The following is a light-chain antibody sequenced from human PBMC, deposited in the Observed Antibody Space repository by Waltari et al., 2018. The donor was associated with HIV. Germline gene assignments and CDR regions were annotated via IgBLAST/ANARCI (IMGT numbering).Light chain of an antibody. J-gene: IGLJ1*01. CDR2: DVN. CDR1: SDDVGRYDY. Sequence: QSALTQPPSASGSAGQSVPIPCTGGSDDVGRYDYVSWYQQHPGTAPKVIIYDVNERPSGVPERFSGFKSGNTASLTVSGLQAEDEADYYCSSYAGGSNFVFGTGTKVTVV. V-gene: IGLV2-8*01. CDR3: SSYAGGSNFV.